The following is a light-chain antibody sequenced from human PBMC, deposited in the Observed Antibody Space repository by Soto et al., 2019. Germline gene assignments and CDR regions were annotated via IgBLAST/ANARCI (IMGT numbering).Light chain of an antibody. CDR1: QGISSY. V-gene: IGKV1-9*01. Sequence: DIQLTQSPSFLSASVGDRVTITCRASQGISSYLAWYQHKPGKAPKLLIYAASTLQSGVPSRFSGSGSGTEFTLTISSLQPEDFATYYCQQLNSHSPTFGQGTRLEVK. J-gene: IGKJ5*01. CDR2: AAS. CDR3: QQLNSHSPT.